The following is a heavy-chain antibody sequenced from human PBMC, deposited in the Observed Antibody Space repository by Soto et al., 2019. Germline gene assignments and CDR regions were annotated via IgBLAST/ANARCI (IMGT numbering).Heavy chain of an antibody. D-gene: IGHD2-2*01. CDR1: GFTFSSYA. CDR2: ISGSGGST. CDR3: AKARGYCSSTSCYGDHYYGMDV. Sequence: GGSLRLSCAASGFTFSSYAMSWVRQAPGKGLEWVSAISGSGGSTYYADSVKGRFPISRDNSKNTLYLQMNSLRAEDTAVYYCAKARGYCSSTSCYGDHYYGMDVWGQGTTVTVSS. V-gene: IGHV3-23*01. J-gene: IGHJ6*02.